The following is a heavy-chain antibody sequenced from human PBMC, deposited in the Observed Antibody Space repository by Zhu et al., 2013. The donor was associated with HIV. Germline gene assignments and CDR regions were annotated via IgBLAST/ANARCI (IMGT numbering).Heavy chain of an antibody. Sequence: QVQLQESGPGLVKPSQTLSLTCTVSGGSISSGAYYWTWIRQHPGKGLEWIGYIYYSGSTDYNASLKSRVIISVDTSKNHFSLKLSSVTAADTAVYYCARGGWTSETTNRAFDLWGQGTMVTVSS. J-gene: IGHJ3*01. CDR2: IYYSGST. CDR1: GGSISSGAYY. V-gene: IGHV4-31*03. D-gene: IGHD4-17*01. CDR3: ARGGWTSETTNRAFDL.